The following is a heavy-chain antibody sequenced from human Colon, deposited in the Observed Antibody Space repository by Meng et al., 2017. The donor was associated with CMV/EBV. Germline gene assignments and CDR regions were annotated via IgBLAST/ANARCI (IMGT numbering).Heavy chain of an antibody. J-gene: IGHJ6*02. V-gene: IGHV1-18*01. Sequence: ASVKVSCKASGYTFTTYGITWVRQAPGQGLEWMGLISPYNGNTKSAQRVQDRVTMTTDTSTSTAYMELRSLRSDDTAVYYCARVVVVPADYYTTDVWGQGTTVTVSS. CDR3: ARVVVVPADYYTTDV. CDR1: GYTFTTYG. D-gene: IGHD2-2*01. CDR2: ISPYNGNT.